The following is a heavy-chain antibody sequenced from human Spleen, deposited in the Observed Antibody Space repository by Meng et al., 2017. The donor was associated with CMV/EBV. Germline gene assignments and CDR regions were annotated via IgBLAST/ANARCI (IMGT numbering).Heavy chain of an antibody. Sequence: ASVKVSCKTSGYTFTSHGISWVRQAPGQGLEWMGWINPNSGGTNYALKFQGRVTMTRDTSISTAYMELSRLRSDDTAVYYCARELEQQLSGMDVWGQGTTVTVSS. V-gene: IGHV1-2*02. CDR3: ARELEQQLSGMDV. CDR2: INPNSGGT. CDR1: GYTFTSHG. D-gene: IGHD1/OR15-1a*01. J-gene: IGHJ6*02.